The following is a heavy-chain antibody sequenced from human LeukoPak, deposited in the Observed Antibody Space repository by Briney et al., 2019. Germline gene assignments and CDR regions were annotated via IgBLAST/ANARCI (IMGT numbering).Heavy chain of an antibody. V-gene: IGHV1-24*01. Sequence: ASVNVSCKVSGYTLTELSMHWVRQAPGKGLEWMGGFDPEDGETIYAQKFQGRVTMTEDTSTDTAYMELSSLRSEDTAVYCCATDLSYSYGLKAFDYWGQGTLVTVSS. CDR1: GYTLTELS. J-gene: IGHJ4*02. CDR2: FDPEDGET. D-gene: IGHD5-18*01. CDR3: ATDLSYSYGLKAFDY.